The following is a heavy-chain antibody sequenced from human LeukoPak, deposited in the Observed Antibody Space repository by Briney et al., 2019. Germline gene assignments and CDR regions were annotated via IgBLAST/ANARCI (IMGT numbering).Heavy chain of an antibody. CDR3: AVGLDIAMPGKVPTG. Sequence: SETLSLTCTASGDSITNSNYYWGWVRQSPGRGLEWLGNIFYNGGPYYNPSFKSRVAISVDTSKNHFSLTLNAVTAADTAVYYCAVGLDIAMPGKVPTGWGQGTLVTVSS. D-gene: IGHD6-19*01. CDR2: IFYNGGP. V-gene: IGHV4-39*02. CDR1: GDSITNSNYY. J-gene: IGHJ4*02.